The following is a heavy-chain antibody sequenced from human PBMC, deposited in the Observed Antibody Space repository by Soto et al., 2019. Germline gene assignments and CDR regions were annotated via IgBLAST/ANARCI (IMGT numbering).Heavy chain of an antibody. Sequence: SVKVSCKAYGGTFSSYGISWVRQAPGQGLERMGGIIPLFGTTNFAHKFKGRVTITADESTSTVYMELSSLRFEDTAIYYCARAHGSSWYNWFDPWGQGTLVTV. CDR2: IIPLFGTT. J-gene: IGHJ5*02. CDR3: ARAHGSSWYNWFDP. V-gene: IGHV1-69*13. D-gene: IGHD6-19*01. CDR1: GGTFSSYG.